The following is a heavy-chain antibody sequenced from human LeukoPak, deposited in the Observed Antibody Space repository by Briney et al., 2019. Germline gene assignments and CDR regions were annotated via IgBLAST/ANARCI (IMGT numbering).Heavy chain of an antibody. CDR3: ARSSGWYEDWFDP. CDR1: GFTVSSNY. D-gene: IGHD6-19*01. J-gene: IGHJ5*02. CDR2: IYSGGST. V-gene: IGHV3-53*01. Sequence: GGSLRLSCAASGFTVSSNYMSWVRQAPGKGLEWVSVIYSGGSTYYADSVKGRFTISRDNSKNTLYLQMNSLRAEDTAVYYCARSSGWYEDWFDPWGQGTLVTVSS.